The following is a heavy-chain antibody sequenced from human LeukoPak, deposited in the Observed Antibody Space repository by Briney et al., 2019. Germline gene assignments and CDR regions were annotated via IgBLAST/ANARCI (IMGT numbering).Heavy chain of an antibody. CDR2: ISYDGTNK. CDR3: AKSTIAAVGKDYYYAMEA. D-gene: IGHD6-13*01. J-gene: IGHJ6*02. Sequence: EMSLRLSCAASGFMFRSYGMHWVRQAPGKGLEWVAVISYDGTNKYYADSVKGRLTISRDNSKNTLYLQMHSLRGEDTAVYYCAKSTIAAVGKDYYYAMEAWGQGTTVTVSS. V-gene: IGHV3-30*18. CDR1: GFMFRSYG.